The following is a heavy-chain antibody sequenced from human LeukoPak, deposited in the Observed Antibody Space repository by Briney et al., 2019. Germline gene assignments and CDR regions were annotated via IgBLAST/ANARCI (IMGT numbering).Heavy chain of an antibody. D-gene: IGHD2-21*02. CDR1: GFTFSSYA. Sequence: GGSLRLSCAASGFTFSSYAMSWVRQAPGKGLEWVSAISGSGGSTYYADSVKGRFTISRDNSKNTLNLQMNSLRAEDTAVYYCAKIGWAYCGGDCYSGFDPWGQGTLVTVSS. CDR2: ISGSGGST. CDR3: AKIGWAYCGGDCYSGFDP. V-gene: IGHV3-23*01. J-gene: IGHJ5*02.